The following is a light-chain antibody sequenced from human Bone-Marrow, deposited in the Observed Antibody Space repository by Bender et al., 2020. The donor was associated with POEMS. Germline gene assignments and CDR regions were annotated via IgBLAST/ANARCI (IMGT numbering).Light chain of an antibody. Sequence: SYEVTQPPSVSVSPGQTASITCSGDDLGDKYVAWYQQKPGQSPVLVIYQDTKRPSGIPERFSGSNSGNTATLTISGTQAMDEADYYCQARGNYSARFCGGTKLTVL. CDR1: DLGDKY. CDR3: QARGNYSAR. CDR2: QDT. V-gene: IGLV3-1*01. J-gene: IGLJ2*01.